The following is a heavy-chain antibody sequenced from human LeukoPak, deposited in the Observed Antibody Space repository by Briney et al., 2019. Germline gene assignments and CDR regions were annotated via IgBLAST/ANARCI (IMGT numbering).Heavy chain of an antibody. D-gene: IGHD2-15*01. CDR1: GGSISSYH. CDR2: VYTSVST. V-gene: IGHV4-4*07. J-gene: IGHJ4*02. Sequence: SETLSPTCTVSGGSISSYHWSWIRQPAGKGLEWIGRVYTSVSTNYNPSLKSRVTMSIDTSKNHFSLKLSSVTAADTAVYYCARERYCSGGSCLADWGQGTLVTVSS. CDR3: ARERYCSGGSCLAD.